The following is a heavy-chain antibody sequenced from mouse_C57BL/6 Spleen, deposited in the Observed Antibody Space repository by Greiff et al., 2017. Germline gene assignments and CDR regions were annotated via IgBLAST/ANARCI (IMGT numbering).Heavy chain of an antibody. CDR1: GYTFTSYW. CDR2: IDPSDSYT. Sequence: VQLQQPGAELVKPGASVKLSCKASGYTFTSYWMQWVKQRPGQGLEWIGEIDPSDSYTNYNQKFKGKATLTVDTSSSTAYMQLSSLTSEDSAVYYCARWDTTVVATDAMDYWGQGTSVTVSS. V-gene: IGHV1-50*01. CDR3: ARWDTTVVATDAMDY. D-gene: IGHD1-1*01. J-gene: IGHJ4*01.